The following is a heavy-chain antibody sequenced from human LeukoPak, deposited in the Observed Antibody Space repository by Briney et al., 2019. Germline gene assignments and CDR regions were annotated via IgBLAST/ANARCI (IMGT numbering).Heavy chain of an antibody. D-gene: IGHD3-16*02. CDR3: ARGEMITFGGVIVISTFDI. CDR2: INPNSGGT. CDR1: GYTFTGYY. V-gene: IGHV1-2*02. J-gene: IGHJ3*02. Sequence: ASVKVSCKASGYTFTGYYMHWVRQAPGQGLEWMGWINPNSGGTNYAQKFQGRVTMTRDTSISTAYMELNRLRSDDTAVYYCARGEMITFGGVIVISTFDIWGQGTMVTVS.